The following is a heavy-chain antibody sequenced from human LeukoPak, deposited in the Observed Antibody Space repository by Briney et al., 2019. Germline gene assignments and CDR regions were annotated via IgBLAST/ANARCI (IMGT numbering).Heavy chain of an antibody. Sequence: GGSLRLSCAASGFTFSSYAMSWVRQAPGKGLEWVSAISGSGGSTYYADSVKGRFTISRDNSKNTLYLQMNSLRAEDTAVYYCAKDSVGDYGRYYYYGMDVWGQGTTVTVSS. J-gene: IGHJ6*02. V-gene: IGHV3-23*01. CDR2: ISGSGGST. D-gene: IGHD4-17*01. CDR1: GFTFSSYA. CDR3: AKDSVGDYGRYYYYGMDV.